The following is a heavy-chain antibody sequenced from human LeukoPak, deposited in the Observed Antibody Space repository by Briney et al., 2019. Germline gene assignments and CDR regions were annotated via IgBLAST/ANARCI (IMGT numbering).Heavy chain of an antibody. CDR3: ERGPRGTFDY. V-gene: IGHV4-59*01. CDR2: IYYSGST. CDR1: GGSISSYY. Sequence: SETLSLTCTVSGGSISSYYWSWIRQPPGKGLEWIGYIYYSGSTNYNPSLKSRVTISVDTSKNQFSLKLSSVTAADTAVYYCERGPRGTFDYWGQGTLVTVSS. J-gene: IGHJ4*02.